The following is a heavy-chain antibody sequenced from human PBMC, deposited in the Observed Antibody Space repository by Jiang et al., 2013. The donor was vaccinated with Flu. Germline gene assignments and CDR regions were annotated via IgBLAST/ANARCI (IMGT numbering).Heavy chain of an antibody. J-gene: IGHJ3*02. CDR1: GYTFTDYA. Sequence: SGAEVKKPGASVKLSCKASGYTFTDYAIHWVRQAPGQRLEWMGWINNGNGNTKYSQKFQGRVTFTRDTSATTAYMELSSLRSEDTAVYYCARRLVRAFDIWGQGTMVTVSS. V-gene: IGHV1-3*04. CDR2: INNGNGNT. CDR3: ARRLVRAFDI. D-gene: IGHD3-9*01.